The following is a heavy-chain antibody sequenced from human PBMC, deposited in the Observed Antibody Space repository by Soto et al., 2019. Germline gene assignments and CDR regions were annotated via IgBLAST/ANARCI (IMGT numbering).Heavy chain of an antibody. J-gene: IGHJ4*02. D-gene: IGHD5-12*01. Sequence: QVQLVQSGAEVKKPGASVKVSCKASGYTFTSYYMHWVRQAPGQGLEWMGVINPSGGSTDYAQKFQGRVTMTRDTSTSTVYMDLSSLRSKDTAVFYCAREGNGYNLGPSVDFDYWGQGTLVTVSS. V-gene: IGHV1-46*01. CDR1: GYTFTSYY. CDR3: AREGNGYNLGPSVDFDY. CDR2: INPSGGST.